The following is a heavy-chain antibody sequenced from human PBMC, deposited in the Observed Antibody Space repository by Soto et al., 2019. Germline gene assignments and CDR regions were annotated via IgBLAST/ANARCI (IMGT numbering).Heavy chain of an antibody. Sequence: SETLSLTCAVYGGPFSGYYWSWIRQPPGKGLEWIGEINHSGSTNYNPSLKSRVTISVDTSKNQFSLKLSSVTAADTAVYYCARAGPIGIVGATAIDYWGQGTLVTVSS. J-gene: IGHJ4*02. V-gene: IGHV4-34*09. D-gene: IGHD1-26*01. CDR1: GGPFSGYY. CDR2: INHSGST. CDR3: ARAGPIGIVGATAIDY.